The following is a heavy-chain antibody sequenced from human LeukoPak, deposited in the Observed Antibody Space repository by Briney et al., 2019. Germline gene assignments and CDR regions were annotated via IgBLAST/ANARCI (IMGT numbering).Heavy chain of an antibody. V-gene: IGHV4-31*03. Sequence: SETLSLTCTVSGGSISSGGYYWSWIRQHPGKGLEWIGYIYYSGSTYYNPSLKSRVTISVDTSKNQFSLKLSSVTAADTAVYYWAREPAPYSSSWYSNYYYYYGMDVWGQGTTVTVSS. CDR2: IYYSGST. CDR3: AREPAPYSSSWYSNYYYYYGMDV. J-gene: IGHJ6*02. D-gene: IGHD6-13*01. CDR1: GGSISSGGYY.